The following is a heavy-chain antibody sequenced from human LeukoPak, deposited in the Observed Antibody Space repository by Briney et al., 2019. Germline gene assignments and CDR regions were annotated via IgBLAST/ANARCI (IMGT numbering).Heavy chain of an antibody. CDR1: GASITSYY. D-gene: IGHD3-9*01. J-gene: IGHJ6*02. V-gene: IGHV4-59*01. CDR3: AREKYDILTGYGMDV. CDR2: IHYSGST. Sequence: PSETLSLTCTVSGASITSYYWTWIRQPPGKGLEWIGYIHYSGSTNYNPSLKSRVTISVDTSKNQFSLKLSSVTAADTAVYYCAREKYDILTGYGMDVWGQGTTVTVSS.